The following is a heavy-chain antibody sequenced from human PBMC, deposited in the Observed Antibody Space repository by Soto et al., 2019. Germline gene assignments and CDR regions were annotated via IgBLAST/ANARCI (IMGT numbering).Heavy chain of an antibody. CDR1: GFTFSSYS. V-gene: IGHV3-48*01. CDR2: ISSSSSTI. Sequence: GGSLRLSCAASGFTFSSYSMNWVRQAPGKGLEWVSYISSSSSTIYYADSVKGRFTISRDNAKNSLYLQMNSLRAEDTAVYYCARSTYYDFWSGYYTYMDVWGKGTTVTVSS. J-gene: IGHJ6*03. CDR3: ARSTYYDFWSGYYTYMDV. D-gene: IGHD3-3*01.